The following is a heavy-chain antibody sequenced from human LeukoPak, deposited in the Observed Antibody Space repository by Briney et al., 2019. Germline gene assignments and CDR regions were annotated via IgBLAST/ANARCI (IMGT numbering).Heavy chain of an antibody. CDR2: IIPIFGTA. V-gene: IGHV1-69*13. CDR1: GGTFTSYA. D-gene: IGHD3-10*01. Sequence: SVKVSCKASGGTFTSYAFSWVRQAPGQGLEWVGGIIPIFGTANYGRNFQGRVTITADESTSTAYMELSSLRSEDTAAYYCARDLWFGESRGGFDIWGQGTMVTVSS. J-gene: IGHJ3*02. CDR3: ARDLWFGESRGGFDI.